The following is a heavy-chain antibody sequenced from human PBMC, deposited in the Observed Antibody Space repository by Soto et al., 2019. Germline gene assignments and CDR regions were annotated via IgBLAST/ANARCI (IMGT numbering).Heavy chain of an antibody. Sequence: QVQLQQWGAGLLKPSETLFLTCAVYGGSFSGYYWSWIRQPPGKGLEWIGEINHSGSTNYNPSLKSRVTISVDTSKNQFSLKLSSVTAADTAVYYCARGRRGYDFWSGSVWFDPWGQGTLVTVSS. V-gene: IGHV4-34*01. CDR1: GGSFSGYY. J-gene: IGHJ5*02. CDR2: INHSGST. CDR3: ARGRRGYDFWSGSVWFDP. D-gene: IGHD3-3*01.